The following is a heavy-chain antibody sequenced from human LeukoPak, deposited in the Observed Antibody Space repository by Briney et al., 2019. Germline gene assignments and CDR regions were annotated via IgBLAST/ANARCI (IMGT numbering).Heavy chain of an antibody. CDR3: ARLMGSYSGSSVDY. Sequence: GGSLRLSCAASGFTFSSYEMNWVRQAPGKGLEWVSYISSSGSTIYYADSVKGRFTISRDNAKNSLYLQMNSLRAEDTAVYYCARLMGSYSGSSVDYWGQGTLVTVSS. J-gene: IGHJ4*02. CDR1: GFTFSSYE. D-gene: IGHD1-26*01. CDR2: ISSSGSTI. V-gene: IGHV3-48*03.